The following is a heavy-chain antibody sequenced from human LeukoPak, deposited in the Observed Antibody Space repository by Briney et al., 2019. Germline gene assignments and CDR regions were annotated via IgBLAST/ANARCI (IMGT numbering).Heavy chain of an antibody. CDR1: GYSISSGYY. D-gene: IGHD3-9*01. V-gene: IGHV4-38-2*02. CDR2: IYHSGST. CDR3: ASALAPYYDILTGYPQYYFDY. Sequence: SETLSLTCTVSGYSISSGYYWGWIRQPPGKGLEWIGSIYHSGSTYYNPSLKSRVTIPVDTSKNQFSLKLSTVTAADTAVYYCASALAPYYDILTGYPQYYFDYWGQGTLVTVSS. J-gene: IGHJ4*02.